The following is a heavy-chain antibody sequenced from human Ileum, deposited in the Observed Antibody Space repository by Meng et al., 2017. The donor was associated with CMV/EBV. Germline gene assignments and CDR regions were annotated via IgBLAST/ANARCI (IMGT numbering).Heavy chain of an antibody. CDR1: GFSPSTSGEG. D-gene: IGHD1-26*01. V-gene: IGHV2-5*02. Sequence: TLKDSGPTLVKPTQTLTLTCSFSGFSPSTSGEGVGWIRQPPGKALEWLALIYRGDDKRYSPSLNSRLTIAKDTSKNEVVLTLTNMGPIDTGTYYCAHFVGGYYPSRPDYWGQGTLVTASS. J-gene: IGHJ4*02. CDR3: AHFVGGYYPSRPDY. CDR2: IYRGDDK.